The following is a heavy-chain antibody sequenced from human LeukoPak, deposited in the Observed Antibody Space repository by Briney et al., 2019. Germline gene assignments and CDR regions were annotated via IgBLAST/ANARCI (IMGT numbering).Heavy chain of an antibody. CDR2: ISAYNGNT. V-gene: IGHV1-18*01. J-gene: IGHJ6*02. D-gene: IGHD5-18*01. CDR1: GYTFTSYG. Sequence: ASVKVSCKASGYTFTSYGISWVRQAPGQGLEWMGWISAYNGNTNYAQKLQGRVTMTTDTSTSTAYMELSSLRSEDTAVYYCAREFVRGYSYVGSRYYGMDVWGQGTTVTVSS. CDR3: AREFVRGYSYVGSRYYGMDV.